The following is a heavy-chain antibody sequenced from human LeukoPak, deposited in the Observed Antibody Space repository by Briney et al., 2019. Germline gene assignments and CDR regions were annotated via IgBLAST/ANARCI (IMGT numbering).Heavy chain of an antibody. CDR1: GYTFTSYY. J-gene: IGHJ4*02. CDR2: INPSGGGT. D-gene: IGHD6-13*01. CDR3: ASGAAAGTFSIGY. V-gene: IGHV1-46*01. Sequence: ASVKVSCKASGYTFTSYYMHWVRQAPGQGLEWMGIINPSGGGTSYSQKFQGRVTMTTDTSTSTLYMELSRLRSEDTAVYYCASGAAAGTFSIGYWGQGTLLTVSS.